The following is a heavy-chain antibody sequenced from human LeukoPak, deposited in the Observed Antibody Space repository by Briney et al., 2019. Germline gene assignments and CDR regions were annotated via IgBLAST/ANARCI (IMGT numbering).Heavy chain of an antibody. CDR2: ISSSSSTI. V-gene: IGHV3-48*01. CDR3: AKPDSYYYYYMDV. CDR1: GFTFSSYS. D-gene: IGHD2-21*02. J-gene: IGHJ6*03. Sequence: GGSLRLSCAASGFTFSSYSMNWVRQAPGKGLEWVSYISSSSSTIYYADSVKGRFTISRDNSKNTLYLQMNSLRAEDTAVYYCAKPDSYYYYYMDVWSKGTTVTISS.